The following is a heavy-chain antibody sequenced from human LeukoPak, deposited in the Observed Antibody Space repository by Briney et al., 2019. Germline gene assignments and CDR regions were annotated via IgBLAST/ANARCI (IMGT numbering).Heavy chain of an antibody. CDR3: ARLGSGWADAFDI. CDR2: IKQDGREK. J-gene: IGHJ3*02. D-gene: IGHD6-19*01. CDR1: GFTFSSYW. Sequence: RGSLRPSSAASGFTFSSYWMSWVRQAPGKGLEWVANIKQDGREKHYVNSVKGRFTISRDNAKNSPYLQMNSLRAEDTAVYYCARLGSGWADAFDIWGQGTIVSVSS. V-gene: IGHV3-7*01.